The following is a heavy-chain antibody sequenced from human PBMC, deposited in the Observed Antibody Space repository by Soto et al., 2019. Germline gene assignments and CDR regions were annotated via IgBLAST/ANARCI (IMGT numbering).Heavy chain of an antibody. V-gene: IGHV1-8*02. CDR2: MNPGSGDT. CDR1: GYTFTNND. J-gene: IGHJ5*02. CDR3: ARMESFGSLNWFDP. D-gene: IGHD5-18*01. Sequence: ASVKVSCKASGYTFTNNDVSWVRQATGQGLEWMGWMNPGSGDTGYAQKFRGRVTMTRDISIATAYMELNSLTSEDTAIYYCARMESFGSLNWFDPWGQGTLVTVSS.